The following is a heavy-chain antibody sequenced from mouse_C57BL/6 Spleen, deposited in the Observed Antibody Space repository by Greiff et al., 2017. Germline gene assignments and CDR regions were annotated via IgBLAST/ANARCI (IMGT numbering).Heavy chain of an antibody. D-gene: IGHD1-3*01. CDR3: ARSQWFDG. CDR1: GYTFTSYW. CDR2: IDPSDSYT. J-gene: IGHJ1*03. Sequence: QVQLQQPGAELVKPGASVKLSCKASGYTFTSYWMQWVKQRPGQGLEWIGEIDPSDSYTNYNQKFKGKATLTVDTSSSTAYMQLSSLTSEDSAVYYCARSQWFDGWGTGTTVTVSS. V-gene: IGHV1-50*01.